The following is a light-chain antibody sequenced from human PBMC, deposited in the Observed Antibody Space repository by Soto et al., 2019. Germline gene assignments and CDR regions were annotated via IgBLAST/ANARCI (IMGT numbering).Light chain of an antibody. CDR2: GAS. V-gene: IGKV3D-20*02. CDR1: QSVSSSH. J-gene: IGKJ4*01. Sequence: EIVLTQSPGTLSLSPGERATLSCRASQSVSSSHLAWYQQKPAQAPRLLIYGASNRATGIPPRFSGSGSGTDFTLTISSLEPEDFAVYFCQQRGNWPPTFGGGTKVDI. CDR3: QQRGNWPPT.